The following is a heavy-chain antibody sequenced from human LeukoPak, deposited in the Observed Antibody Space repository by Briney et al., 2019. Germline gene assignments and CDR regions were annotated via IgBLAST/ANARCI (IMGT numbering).Heavy chain of an antibody. Sequence: ASVKVSCKVSGYTLTELSMHWLRQAPGKGLEWMGGFDPEDGETIYAQKFQGRVTMTEDTSTDTAYMELSSLRSEATAVYYCATDWPQYGVFDYWGQGTLVTVSS. D-gene: IGHD3-10*01. CDR1: GYTLTELS. CDR2: FDPEDGET. CDR3: ATDWPQYGVFDY. V-gene: IGHV1-24*01. J-gene: IGHJ4*02.